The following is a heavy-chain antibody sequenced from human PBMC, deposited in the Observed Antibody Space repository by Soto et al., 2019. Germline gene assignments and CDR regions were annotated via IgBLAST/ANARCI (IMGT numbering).Heavy chain of an antibody. V-gene: IGHV1-18*01. Sequence: QVHLVQSGAEVKKPGASVKVSCKASGYPFSSYGIIWVRQAPGQGLEWMGWISAYNGNTNYAHSLQGRATMTTDTCTSRAYMELGSLRSDVTAVYYGARVRGTGLTWFDPWGQGNLVTVSS. CDR1: GYPFSSYG. J-gene: IGHJ5*02. D-gene: IGHD3-16*01. CDR2: ISAYNGNT. CDR3: ARVRGTGLTWFDP.